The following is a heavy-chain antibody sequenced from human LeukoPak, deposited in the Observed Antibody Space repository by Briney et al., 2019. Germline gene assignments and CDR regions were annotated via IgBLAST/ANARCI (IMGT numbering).Heavy chain of an antibody. CDR3: ARDPAGYSSSWYPLGYDY. Sequence: ASVKVSCKASGYTFTGYYMHWVRLAPGQGLEWMGWINPNSGGTNYAQKFQGRVTMTRDTSISTAYMELSRLRSDDTAVYYCARDPAGYSSSWYPLGYDYWGQGTLVTVSS. V-gene: IGHV1-2*02. J-gene: IGHJ4*02. CDR1: GYTFTGYY. CDR2: INPNSGGT. D-gene: IGHD6-13*01.